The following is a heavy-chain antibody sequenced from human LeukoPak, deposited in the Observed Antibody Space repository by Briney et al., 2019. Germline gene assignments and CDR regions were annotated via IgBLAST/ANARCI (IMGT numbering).Heavy chain of an antibody. D-gene: IGHD2/OR15-2a*01. CDR3: GRHAPYSNYDL. Sequence: PSETLSLTCTASGGSISSSTYYWGWIRQPPGKGLEWIGSISYSGSTYYNPSLRSRLTISVDTSKNQFSLKLSSVTAADTAMYYCGRHAPYSNYDLWGQGALVTVSS. CDR1: GGSISSSTYY. V-gene: IGHV4-39*01. CDR2: ISYSGST. J-gene: IGHJ5*02.